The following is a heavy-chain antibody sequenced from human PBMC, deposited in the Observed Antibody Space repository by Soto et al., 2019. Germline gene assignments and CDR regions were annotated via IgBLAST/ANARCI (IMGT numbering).Heavy chain of an antibody. D-gene: IGHD6-13*01. V-gene: IGHV3-64D*06. CDR1: GFTFSSYA. CDR2: ISSNGGST. Sequence: PGGSLRLSCSASGFTFSSYAMHWVRQAPGKGLEYVSAISSNGGSTYYADSVKGRFTISRDNSKNTLYLQMSSLRAEDTAVYYCVKSGVAAAGTPLYNWFDPWGQGTLVTVSS. J-gene: IGHJ5*02. CDR3: VKSGVAAAGTPLYNWFDP.